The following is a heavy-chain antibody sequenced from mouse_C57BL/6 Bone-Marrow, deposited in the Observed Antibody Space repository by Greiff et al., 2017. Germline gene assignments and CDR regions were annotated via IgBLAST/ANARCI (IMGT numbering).Heavy chain of an antibody. Sequence: VQLQQSGPELVKPGASVKISCKASGYSFTGYYMNWVKQSPEKSLEWIGEINPSTGGTTYNQKFKAKATLTVDKSSSTAYMQRKSLTSEDSAVYYCARQGNYFDYWGQGTTLTVSS. V-gene: IGHV1-42*01. CDR3: ARQGNYFDY. CDR2: INPSTGGT. CDR1: GYSFTGYY. J-gene: IGHJ2*01.